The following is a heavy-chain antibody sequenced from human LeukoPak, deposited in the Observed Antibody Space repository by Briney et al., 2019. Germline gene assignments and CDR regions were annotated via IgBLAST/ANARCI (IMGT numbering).Heavy chain of an antibody. CDR1: GGSISSGGYY. J-gene: IGHJ3*02. V-gene: IGHV4-31*03. CDR2: IYYSGST. CDR3: ARTMYYYDSSGSPNRDDAFDI. D-gene: IGHD3-22*01. Sequence: PSETLSLTCTVSGGSISSGGYYWGWIRQHPGKGLEWIGYIYYSGSTYYNPSLKSRVTISVDTSKNQFSLKLSSVTAADTAVYYCARTMYYYDSSGSPNRDDAFDIWGQGTMVTVSS.